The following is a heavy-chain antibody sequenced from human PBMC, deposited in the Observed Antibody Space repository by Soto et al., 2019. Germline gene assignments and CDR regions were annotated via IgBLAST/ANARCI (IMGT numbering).Heavy chain of an antibody. CDR2: IIPKHGTA. J-gene: IGHJ6*03. V-gene: IGHV1-69*08. D-gene: IGHD3-3*02. Sequence: QGQLVQSGAEVKKPGSSVKVSCTASEGTFSAYTINWVRQAPGQRLEWMARIIPKHGTATYAEKFQGRAATPADRYTNTAYLELSSLRSDDKAVYYCASHVLLPSSKFYYMDVWGKGTTVTVSS. CDR1: EGTFSAYT. CDR3: ASHVLLPSSKFYYMDV.